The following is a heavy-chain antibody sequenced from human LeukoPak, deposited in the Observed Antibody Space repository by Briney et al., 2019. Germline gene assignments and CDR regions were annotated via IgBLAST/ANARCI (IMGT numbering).Heavy chain of an antibody. D-gene: IGHD2-2*01. CDR1: GLTFSSYG. CDR3: AKHSAIYCSSTSCHGGFDY. V-gene: IGHV3-30*18. Sequence: GGSLRLSCAASGLTFSSYGMHWVRQAPGKGLEWVALISNDGINTYYADSVKGRFTISGDTSKKTLSLQMSSLRAEDTAVYYCAKHSAIYCSSTSCHGGFDYWGQGTLVTVSS. CDR2: ISNDGINT. J-gene: IGHJ4*02.